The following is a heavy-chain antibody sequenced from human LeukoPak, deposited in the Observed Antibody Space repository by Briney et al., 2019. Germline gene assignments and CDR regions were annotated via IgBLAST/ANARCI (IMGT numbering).Heavy chain of an antibody. CDR3: ARALGSNSDY. CDR2: INSDGSRK. D-gene: IGHD1-26*01. J-gene: IGHJ4*02. Sequence: GGSLRLSCAASGFTFSSYEMNWVRQAPGKGLVWVSCINSDGSRKNYADSVKGRFTIYRDNAKNTLYLQMNSLRAEDTAVYYCARALGSNSDYWGQGTLVTVSS. V-gene: IGHV3-74*01. CDR1: GFTFSSYE.